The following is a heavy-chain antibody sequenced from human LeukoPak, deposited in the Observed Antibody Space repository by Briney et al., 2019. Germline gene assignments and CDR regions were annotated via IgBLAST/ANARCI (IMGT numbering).Heavy chain of an antibody. CDR2: IYYSGST. CDR3: ARHTVRAGPWVDF. D-gene: IGHD3-10*02. J-gene: IGHJ4*02. Sequence: PSETLSLTCTVSGGSISSSSYCWGWIRQPPGKGLEWIVSIYYSGSTYYNPSLKSRVTISVDTSKNQFSLKLSSVTDADTAVYYWARHTVRAGPWVDFWGQGTLVTVSS. CDR1: GGSISSSSYC. V-gene: IGHV4-39*01.